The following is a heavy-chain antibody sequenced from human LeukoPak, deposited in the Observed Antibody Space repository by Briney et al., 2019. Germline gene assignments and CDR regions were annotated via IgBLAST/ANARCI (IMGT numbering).Heavy chain of an antibody. J-gene: IGHJ4*02. CDR2: VTQSGTT. CDR1: DGSFSGYY. CDR3: ARGLPQTVYDH. D-gene: IGHD4-11*01. V-gene: IGHV4-34*01. Sequence: SETLSLTCAVSDGSFSGYYWSWIRQPPGKGLEWIGEVTQSGTTYYNPSLSGRVTISVDTSKTHFSLRLSSVTAADTAVYYCARGLPQTVYDHWAQGTLVTVSS.